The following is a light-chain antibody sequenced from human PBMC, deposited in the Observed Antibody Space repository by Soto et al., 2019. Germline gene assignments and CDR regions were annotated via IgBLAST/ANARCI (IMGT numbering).Light chain of an antibody. V-gene: IGLV1-40*01. CDR2: GNT. J-gene: IGLJ1*01. Sequence: QSVLTQPPSVSGAPGQRVTISCTGSASNIGTYYDVHWYQQLPGTAPKLLIYGNTNRPSGVPDRFSGSKSGSSASLAITGLQAEDEADYYCQSYDSSLNAYVFGSGTKVTVL. CDR1: ASNIGTYYD. CDR3: QSYDSSLNAYV.